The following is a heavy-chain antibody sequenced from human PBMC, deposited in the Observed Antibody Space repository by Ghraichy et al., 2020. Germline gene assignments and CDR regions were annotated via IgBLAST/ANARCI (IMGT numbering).Heavy chain of an antibody. CDR2: ISWNSGSI. D-gene: IGHD2-2*01. Sequence: GGSLRLSCAASGFTFDDYAMHWVRQAPGKGLEWVSGISWNSGSIGYADSVKGRFTISRDNAKNSLYLQMNSLRAEDTALYYCAKDARALPAAQNGMDVWGQGTTVTVSS. J-gene: IGHJ6*02. CDR1: GFTFDDYA. V-gene: IGHV3-9*01. CDR3: AKDARALPAAQNGMDV.